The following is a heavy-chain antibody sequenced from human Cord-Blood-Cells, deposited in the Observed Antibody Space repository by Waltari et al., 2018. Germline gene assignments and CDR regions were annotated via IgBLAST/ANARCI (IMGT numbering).Heavy chain of an antibody. V-gene: IGHV4-39*01. Sequence: QLQLQESGPGLVKPSETLSLTCTVSGGSLSSSSYYWGWIRQPPGKGLEWSGSIYYSGSTYYNPSLKSRVTISVDTSKNQFSLKLSSVTAADTAVYYCARQQSRYSYGLGHWGQGTLVTVSS. CDR1: GGSLSSSSYY. J-gene: IGHJ5*02. CDR2: IYYSGST. D-gene: IGHD5-18*01. CDR3: ARQQSRYSYGLGH.